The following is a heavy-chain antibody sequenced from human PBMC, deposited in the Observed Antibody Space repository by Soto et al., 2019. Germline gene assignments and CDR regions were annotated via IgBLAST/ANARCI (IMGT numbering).Heavy chain of an antibody. J-gene: IGHJ5*02. CDR2: IYYSGTT. D-gene: IGHD3-3*01. CDR3: ARGDFWSGYLRRNWFDP. Sequence: PSETLSLTCTVSGASISRSYWSWIRQPPGKGLEFIGYIYYSGTTNYNPSLKSRVTISVDTSKNQFSLKLSSVTAADTAVYYCARGDFWSGYLRRNWFDPWGQGTLVTVSS. V-gene: IGHV4-59*08. CDR1: GASISRSY.